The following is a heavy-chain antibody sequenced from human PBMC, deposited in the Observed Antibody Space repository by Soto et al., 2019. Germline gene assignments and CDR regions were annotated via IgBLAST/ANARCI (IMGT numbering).Heavy chain of an antibody. CDR2: IANSGNT. J-gene: IGHJ4*02. V-gene: IGHV4-31*03. CDR1: GGTFTAGGYY. Sequence: NPSETLSLTCTVSGGTFTAGGYYWSLIRQHPGNGLEWIGYIANSGNTYYNPSLKSRVTISVDTSKNQFSLKLTSVTAADTAVYHCARTKYYYDSSGYEREYYFDNWVQGTLVTVSS. D-gene: IGHD3-22*01. CDR3: ARTKYYYDSSGYEREYYFDN.